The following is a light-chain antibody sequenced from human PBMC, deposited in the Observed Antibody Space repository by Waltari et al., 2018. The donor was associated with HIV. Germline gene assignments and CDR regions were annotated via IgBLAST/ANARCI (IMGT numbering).Light chain of an antibody. CDR2: LNSDGSH. CDR3: QTWGTGIRV. Sequence: QLVLTQSPSVSASLGASVKLTCTLSSGHSSYPIAWHQQQPEKGPRYLMKLNSDGSHSKGNGIPDRFSGSSSGAERYLTISSLQSEDEADYYCQTWGTGIRVFGGGTKLTVL. CDR1: SGHSSYP. J-gene: IGLJ3*02. V-gene: IGLV4-69*01.